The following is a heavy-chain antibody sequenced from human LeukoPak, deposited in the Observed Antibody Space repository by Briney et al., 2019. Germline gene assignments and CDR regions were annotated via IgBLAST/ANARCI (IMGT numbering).Heavy chain of an antibody. V-gene: IGHV5-51*01. CDR3: ARMRFGIRPSYYYYYGMDV. CDR2: IYPGDSDT. D-gene: IGHD3-10*01. CDR1: GYSFTSYW. J-gene: IGHJ6*02. Sequence: GESLKISCKGSGYSFTSYWIGWVRQMPGKGLEWMGIIYPGDSDTRYSPSFQGQVTISADKSISTAYLQWSSLKASDTAMYYCARMRFGIRPSYYYYYGMDVWGQGTTVTVSS.